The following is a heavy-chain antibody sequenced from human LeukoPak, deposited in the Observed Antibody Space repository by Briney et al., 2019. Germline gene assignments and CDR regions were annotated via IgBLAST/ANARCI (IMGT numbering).Heavy chain of an antibody. J-gene: IGHJ6*02. CDR2: IYYSGST. Sequence: PFETPSPTFPVPGGSISSFYWGWIRQPPRQALELAGCIYYSGSTNYNPSLKSRVTISVDTSKNQFSLKLSSVTAADTAVYYCARDGGSSWYGSHYCYGMDVWGQGTTVTVSS. CDR1: GGSISSFY. V-gene: IGHV4-59*01. CDR3: ARDGGSSWYGSHYCYGMDV. D-gene: IGHD6-13*01.